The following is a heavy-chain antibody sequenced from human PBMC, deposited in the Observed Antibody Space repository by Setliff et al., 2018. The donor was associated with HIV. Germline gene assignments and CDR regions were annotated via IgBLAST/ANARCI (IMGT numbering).Heavy chain of an antibody. CDR2: ISSSSSTI. Sequence: GGSLRLSCAASGFTFSSYSMNWVRQAPGKGLEWVSYISSSSSTIYYADSVKGRFTISRDNAKNSLYLQMNSLRAEDTAVYYCARGLVVVRPFAFDIWGQGALVTVS. CDR1: GFTFSSYS. J-gene: IGHJ3*02. D-gene: IGHD2-21*01. V-gene: IGHV3-48*04. CDR3: ARGLVVVRPFAFDI.